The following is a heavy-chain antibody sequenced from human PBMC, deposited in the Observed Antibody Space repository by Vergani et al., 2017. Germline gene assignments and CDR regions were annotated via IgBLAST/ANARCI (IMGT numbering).Heavy chain of an antibody. Sequence: EVQLLESGGGLVQPGGSLRLSCAASGFTFSSYAMSWVRQAPGKGLEWVSAISGSGGSTYYADSVKGRFTISRDNSKNTLYLQMKSLRAEDTAVYYCAKDPDYDILTGYYSNWFDPWGQGTLVTVSS. V-gene: IGHV3-23*01. CDR2: ISGSGGST. CDR3: AKDPDYDILTGYYSNWFDP. D-gene: IGHD3-9*01. J-gene: IGHJ5*02. CDR1: GFTFSSYA.